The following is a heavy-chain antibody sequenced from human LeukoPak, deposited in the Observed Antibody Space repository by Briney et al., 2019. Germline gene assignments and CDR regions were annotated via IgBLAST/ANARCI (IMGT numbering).Heavy chain of an antibody. V-gene: IGHV1-8*01. Sequence: GASVKVSCKASGYTFTNSDINWVRQAPGQGLEWMGWMNTKTGNIGFAQKLQGRVTMSMDTSITTAYMEGTSLRSEDTAVYYCVAMFYWGQGTLVTVSS. CDR2: MNTKTGNI. CDR3: VAMFY. CDR1: GYTFTNSD. J-gene: IGHJ4*02. D-gene: IGHD3-10*02.